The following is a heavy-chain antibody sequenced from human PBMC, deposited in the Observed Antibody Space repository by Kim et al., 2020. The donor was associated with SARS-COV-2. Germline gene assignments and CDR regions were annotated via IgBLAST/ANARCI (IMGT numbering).Heavy chain of an antibody. CDR1: GGSISSSNYY. Sequence: SETLSRTCTVSGGSISSSNYYWGWIRQPPGKGLEWVGSIYYSGSTYYNPSLKSRVTISVDTSKNQFSLRLTSVTAADAAVYYCASSPYYYVFDYWGPGT. V-gene: IGHV4-39*01. J-gene: IGHJ4*02. D-gene: IGHD3-22*01. CDR3: ASSPYYYVFDY. CDR2: IYYSGST.